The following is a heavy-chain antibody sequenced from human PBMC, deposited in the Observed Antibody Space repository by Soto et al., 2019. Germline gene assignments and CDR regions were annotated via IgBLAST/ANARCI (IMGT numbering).Heavy chain of an antibody. J-gene: IGHJ6*03. CDR3: ARTMYYDFWSGYYSDYYYMDV. V-gene: IGHV4-59*01. CDR2: IYYSGST. CDR1: GGSISSYY. Sequence: SETLSLTCTVSGGSISSYYWSWIRQPPGKGLEWIEYIYYSGSTNYNPSLKSRVTISVDTSKNQFSLKLSSVTAADTAVYYCARTMYYDFWSGYYSDYYYMDVWGKGTTVTVS. D-gene: IGHD3-3*01.